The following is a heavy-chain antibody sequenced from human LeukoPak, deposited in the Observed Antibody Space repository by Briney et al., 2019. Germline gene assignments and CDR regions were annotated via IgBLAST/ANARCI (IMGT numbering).Heavy chain of an antibody. CDR3: AGLGGTKGY. V-gene: IGHV4-38-2*01. D-gene: IGHD2-2*01. J-gene: IGHJ4*02. Sequence: SETLSLTCAVSGYSISSGYYWGWIRQPPGKGLEWIGSIYHSGSTYYNPSLKSRVTISVDTSKNQFSLKLSSVTAADTAVYYCAGLGGTKGYWGQGTLVTVCS. CDR2: IYHSGST. CDR1: GYSISSGYY.